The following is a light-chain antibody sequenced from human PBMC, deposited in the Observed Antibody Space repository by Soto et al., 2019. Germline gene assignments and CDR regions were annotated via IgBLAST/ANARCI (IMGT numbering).Light chain of an antibody. CDR3: QQFGSSVT. CDR1: QSVSTSY. Sequence: TQSPATLSASVGDRVTLTCRASQSVSTSYLVWYQHKPGQAPRLLIYDTSSRATGIPDRFSGSGSGTDFTLTISRLEPEDFAVYYCQQFGSSVTFGQGTRLEIK. J-gene: IGKJ5*01. CDR2: DTS. V-gene: IGKV3-20*01.